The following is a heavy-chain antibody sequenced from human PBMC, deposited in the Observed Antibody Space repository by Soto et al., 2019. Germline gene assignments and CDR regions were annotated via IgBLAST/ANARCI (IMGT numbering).Heavy chain of an antibody. D-gene: IGHD1-1*01. CDR1: GYTFTNYY. Sequence: ASVKVSCKASGYTFTNYYIHWVRQAPGQGLEWMGIINPRGGSANFAQRFQGRITMTGDTSTNTVYMELSSLRSEDTAVYYCARDLPTTTRASDYWGQGTLVTVSS. CDR2: INPRGGSA. J-gene: IGHJ4*02. CDR3: ARDLPTTTRASDY. V-gene: IGHV1-46*01.